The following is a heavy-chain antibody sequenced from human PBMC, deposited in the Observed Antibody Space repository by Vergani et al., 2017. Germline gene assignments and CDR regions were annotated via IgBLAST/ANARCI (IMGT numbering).Heavy chain of an antibody. D-gene: IGHD3-22*01. J-gene: IGHJ3*02. CDR2: IDWDDDK. CDR1: GFSLSTSGMC. CDR3: ARIRAYYYDSSGYYYNAFDI. V-gene: IGHV2-70*15. Sequence: QVTLRESGPALVKPTQTLTLTCTFSGFSLSTSGMCVSWIRQPPGKALEWLARIDWDDDKYYSTSLKTRLTSSKDNSKNQVVLTMTNMDPVDTATYYCARIRAYYYDSSGYYYNAFDIWGQGTMVTVAS.